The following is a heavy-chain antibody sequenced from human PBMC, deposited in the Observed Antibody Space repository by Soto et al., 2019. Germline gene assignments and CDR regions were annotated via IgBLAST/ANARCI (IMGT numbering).Heavy chain of an antibody. D-gene: IGHD6-6*01. Sequence: PSETLSLTCTVSGGPISGYYWSWIRRPPGKGLEWIGYIYYRGSTNFNPSLKSRLTMSVDTSQNQFALKLSSVTAADTAVYYCARHSSSSEDYYYMDVWGQGPTVTVSS. CDR2: IYYRGST. CDR3: ARHSSSSEDYYYMDV. CDR1: GGPISGYY. J-gene: IGHJ6*03. V-gene: IGHV4-59*08.